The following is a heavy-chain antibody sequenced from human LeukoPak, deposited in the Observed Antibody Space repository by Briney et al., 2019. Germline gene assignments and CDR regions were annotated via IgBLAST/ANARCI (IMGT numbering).Heavy chain of an antibody. Sequence: SQTLSLTCTVSGASISSAENHWSWIRQPPGRGLEWIGYIYYSGNTNYNPSLKSRVTISVDTSKNQFSLKLSSVTAADTAVYYCARDRRVYAPDAFDIWGRGTMVTVSS. V-gene: IGHV4-61*08. J-gene: IGHJ3*02. CDR1: GASISSAENH. CDR2: IYYSGNT. D-gene: IGHD2-8*01. CDR3: ARDRRVYAPDAFDI.